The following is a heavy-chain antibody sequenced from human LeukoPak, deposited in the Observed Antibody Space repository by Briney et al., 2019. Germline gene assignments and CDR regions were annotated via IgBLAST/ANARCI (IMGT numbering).Heavy chain of an antibody. D-gene: IGHD3-10*01. CDR2: INPSGGST. CDR3: ARDGSGSYYNVTSPTFDY. Sequence: ASVKVSCKASGYTFTSYYMHWVRQAPGQGLEWMGIINPSGGSTSYAQKFQGRVTMTRDTSTSTVYMELSSLRSEDTAVYYCARDGSGSYYNVTSPTFDYWGQGTLVTVSS. V-gene: IGHV1-46*01. CDR1: GYTFTSYY. J-gene: IGHJ4*02.